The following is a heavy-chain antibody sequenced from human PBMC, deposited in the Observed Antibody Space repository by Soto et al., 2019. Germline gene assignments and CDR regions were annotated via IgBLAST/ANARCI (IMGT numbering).Heavy chain of an antibody. CDR3: ARVSPSRDYLAAFDI. Sequence: PSETLSLTCAVYGGSFSGYYWSWIRQPPGKGLEWIGEINHSGSTNYNPSLKSRVTISVDTSKNQFSLKLSSVTAADTAVYYCARVSPSRDYLAAFDIWGQGIMVTVSS. D-gene: IGHD4-17*01. V-gene: IGHV4-34*01. CDR2: INHSGST. J-gene: IGHJ3*02. CDR1: GGSFSGYY.